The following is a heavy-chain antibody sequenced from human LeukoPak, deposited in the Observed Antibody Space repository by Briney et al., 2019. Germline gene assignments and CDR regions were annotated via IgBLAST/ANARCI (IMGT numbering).Heavy chain of an antibody. CDR2: IKQDGSER. D-gene: IGHD1-1*01. CDR1: GFTFSGYW. J-gene: IGHJ4*02. V-gene: IGHV3-7*01. Sequence: GGSLRLSCAASGFTFSGYWMSWVRQAPGKGLEWVANIKQDGSERYYVDSVKGRFTISRDNAKKSLYLLMNSLRAEDTAVYYCARLLDAGNFDYWGQGTLVTLSS. CDR3: ARLLDAGNFDY.